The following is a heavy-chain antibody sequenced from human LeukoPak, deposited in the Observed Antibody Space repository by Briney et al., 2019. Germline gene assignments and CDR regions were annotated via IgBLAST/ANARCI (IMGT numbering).Heavy chain of an antibody. CDR3: ATHDDFWSGFDAFDI. J-gene: IGHJ3*02. CDR2: IYYSGST. CDR1: GGSISSSSYY. Sequence: SETLSLTCTVSGGSISSSSYYWGWIRQPPGKGLEWIGSIYYSGSTYYNPSLKSRVTISVDTSKNQFSLKLSSVTAADTAVYYCATHDDFWSGFDAFDIWGQGTMVTVSS. D-gene: IGHD3-3*01. V-gene: IGHV4-39*01.